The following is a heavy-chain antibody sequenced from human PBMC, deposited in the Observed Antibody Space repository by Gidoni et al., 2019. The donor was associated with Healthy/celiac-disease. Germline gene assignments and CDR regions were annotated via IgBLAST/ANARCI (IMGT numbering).Heavy chain of an antibody. V-gene: IGHV4-34*01. D-gene: IGHD5-12*01. J-gene: IGHJ4*02. CDR3: ARTRWLSPSPFDY. CDR1: GGSFSGYY. CDR2: INHSGST. Sequence: QVQLQQWGAGLLKPSETLSLTCAVYGGSFSGYYWSWIRQPPGKGLEWIGEINHSGSTNYNPSLKSRVTISVDTSKNQFSLKLSSVTAADTAVYYCARTRWLSPSPFDYWGQGTLVTVSS.